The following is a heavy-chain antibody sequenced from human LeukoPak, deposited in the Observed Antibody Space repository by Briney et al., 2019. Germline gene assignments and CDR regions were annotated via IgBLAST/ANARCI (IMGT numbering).Heavy chain of an antibody. CDR2: INPNSGGT. J-gene: IGHJ4*02. V-gene: IGHV1-2*02. D-gene: IGHD7-27*01. CDR1: GYTFTGYY. Sequence: ASVKVSCKASGYTFTGYYMHWVRQAPGQGLEWMGWINPNSGGTNYAQKFQGRVTMTRDTSISTAYMELSRLRSDDTAVYYCARPKLGISPYHYWGQGTLVTVSS. CDR3: ARPKLGISPYHY.